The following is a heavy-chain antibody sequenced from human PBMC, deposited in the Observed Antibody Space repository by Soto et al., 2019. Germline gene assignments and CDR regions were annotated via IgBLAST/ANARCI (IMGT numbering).Heavy chain of an antibody. V-gene: IGHV3-53*04. CDR2: IYSGGST. Sequence: GGSLRLSCAASGFTFSSYGMHWVRQAPGKGLEWVAVIYSGGSTYYATSVKGRFTISRHNSKNTLYLQMNSLRAEDTAVYYCARDIREGGIAAAGTDYYYGMDVWGQGTTVTVSS. CDR1: GFTFSSYG. D-gene: IGHD6-13*01. J-gene: IGHJ6*02. CDR3: ARDIREGGIAAAGTDYYYGMDV.